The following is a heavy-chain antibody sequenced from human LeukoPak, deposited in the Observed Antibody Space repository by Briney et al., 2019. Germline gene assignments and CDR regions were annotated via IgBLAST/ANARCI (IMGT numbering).Heavy chain of an antibody. Sequence: SETLSLTCTVSGGSISTYFWSWIRQPPGKGLEWIGYVHYSGSTNYNPSLKSRVTTSLDTSKSQFSLKVSSVTAADTAVYYCARSPPLYGDYAQYYFDYWGQGTLVTVSS. V-gene: IGHV4-59*08. CDR3: ARSPPLYGDYAQYYFDY. CDR1: GGSISTYF. J-gene: IGHJ4*02. CDR2: VHYSGST. D-gene: IGHD4-17*01.